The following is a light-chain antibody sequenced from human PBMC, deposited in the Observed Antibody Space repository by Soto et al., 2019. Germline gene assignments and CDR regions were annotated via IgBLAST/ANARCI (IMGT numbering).Light chain of an antibody. CDR2: DVS. V-gene: IGLV2-14*01. CDR3: RSYTSSSTYV. J-gene: IGLJ1*01. Sequence: QSVLTQPASVSGSPGQSISISCTGTSSDVGGYNYVSWYQQHPGKAPKLMIYDVSNRPSGVFNRFSGSKSGNTASLTIFGLQAEDEAAYYCRSYTSSSTYVFGTGTKVTVL. CDR1: SSDVGGYNY.